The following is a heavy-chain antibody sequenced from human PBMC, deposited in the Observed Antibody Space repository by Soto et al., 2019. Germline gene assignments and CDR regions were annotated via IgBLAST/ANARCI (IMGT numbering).Heavy chain of an antibody. CDR3: ASDSDDIVVVPAAIRGYYYYGMDV. J-gene: IGHJ6*01. D-gene: IGHD2-2*02. CDR2: ISYDGSNK. CDR1: GFTFSSYA. Sequence: QVQLVESGGGVVQPGRSLRLSCAASGFTFSSYAMHWVRQAPGKGLEWVAVISYDGSNKYYADSVKGRFTISRDNSKNTLYLQMNSLGADDTAVYYCASDSDDIVVVPAAIRGYYYYGMDVWGQGTTVTFSS. V-gene: IGHV3-30-3*01.